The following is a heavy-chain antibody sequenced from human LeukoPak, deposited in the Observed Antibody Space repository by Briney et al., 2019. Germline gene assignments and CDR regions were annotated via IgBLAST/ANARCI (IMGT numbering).Heavy chain of an antibody. CDR3: AKGYSTVTNVRRNWFDP. D-gene: IGHD4-17*01. CDR2: ISGSGGST. J-gene: IGHJ5*02. Sequence: GGSLRLSCAASGFTFSSYAMSWVRQAPGKGLEWVSAISGSGGSTYYADSVKGRFTISRDNSKNTLYLQMNSLRAEDTAVYYCAKGYSTVTNVRRNWFDPWGQGTLVTVSS. CDR1: GFTFSSYA. V-gene: IGHV3-23*01.